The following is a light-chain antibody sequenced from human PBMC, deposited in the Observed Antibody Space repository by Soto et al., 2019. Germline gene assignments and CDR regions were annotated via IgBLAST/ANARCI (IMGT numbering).Light chain of an antibody. CDR2: GAS. Sequence: EIVMTQSPATLSVSPGERATLSCWASQSVSSNLAWYQQKSSQAPRLLMYGASTRATGIPARFSGSGSGTEFTLTISSLQSEDFAVYYCQQYDNWPRTFGQGTKV. J-gene: IGKJ1*01. V-gene: IGKV3-15*01. CDR3: QQYDNWPRT. CDR1: QSVSSN.